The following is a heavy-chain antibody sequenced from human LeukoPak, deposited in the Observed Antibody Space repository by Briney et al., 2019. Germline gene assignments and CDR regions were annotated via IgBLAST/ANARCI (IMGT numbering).Heavy chain of an antibody. D-gene: IGHD3-10*01. J-gene: IGHJ4*02. CDR2: INHSGST. CDR1: GGSFSGYY. V-gene: IGHV4-34*01. Sequence: SETLSLTRAVYGGSFSGYYWSWIRQPPGKGLEWIGEINHSGSTNYNPPLKSRVTISVDTSKNQFSLKLSSVTAADTAVYYCARGWGSGSYSGIDYWGQGTLVTVSS. CDR3: ARGWGSGSYSGIDY.